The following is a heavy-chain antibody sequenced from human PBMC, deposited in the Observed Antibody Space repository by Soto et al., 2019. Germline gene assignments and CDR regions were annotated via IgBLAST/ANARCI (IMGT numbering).Heavy chain of an antibody. Sequence: GASVKVSCKASGYTFTSYAMHWVRQAPGQRLEWMGWINAGNGNTKYSQKFQGRVTITRDTSASTAYMELSSLRSEGTAVYYCARALAGPAGGWFDPWGQGTLVTVSS. CDR1: GYTFTSYA. V-gene: IGHV1-3*01. J-gene: IGHJ5*02. D-gene: IGHD6-19*01. CDR2: INAGNGNT. CDR3: ARALAGPAGGWFDP.